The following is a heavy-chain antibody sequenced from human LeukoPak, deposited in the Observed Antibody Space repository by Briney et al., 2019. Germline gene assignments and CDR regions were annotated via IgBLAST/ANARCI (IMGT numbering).Heavy chain of an antibody. J-gene: IGHJ3*02. Sequence: PGGSLRLSCAASGFTFSSYSMNWVRQAPGKGLEWVSSISSSSSYIYYADSVKGRFTISRDNAKNSLYLQMNSLRAEDTGVYYCARLAAQDAFDIWGQGTMVTVSS. D-gene: IGHD6-25*01. CDR3: ARLAAQDAFDI. CDR1: GFTFSSYS. V-gene: IGHV3-21*01. CDR2: ISSSSSYI.